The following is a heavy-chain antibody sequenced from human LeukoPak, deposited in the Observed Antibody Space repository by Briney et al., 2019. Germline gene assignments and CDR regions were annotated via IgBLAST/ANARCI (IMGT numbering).Heavy chain of an antibody. Sequence: QSGGSLRLSCAASGFTFSSYGMHWVRQAPGKGLEWVAVISYDGSNKYYADSVKGRFTISRDNSKNTLYLQMNSLRAEDTAVYYCARDLPVLRYFDWLPHRGPMDVWGQGTTVTVSS. J-gene: IGHJ6*02. V-gene: IGHV3-30*03. CDR1: GFTFSSYG. CDR3: ARDLPVLRYFDWLPHRGPMDV. D-gene: IGHD3-9*01. CDR2: ISYDGSNK.